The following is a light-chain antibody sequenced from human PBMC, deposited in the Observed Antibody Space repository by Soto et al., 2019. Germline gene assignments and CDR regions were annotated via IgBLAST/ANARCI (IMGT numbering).Light chain of an antibody. CDR2: DAS. J-gene: IGKJ1*01. V-gene: IGKV3-11*01. CDR1: QNIFSY. Sequence: EVVLTQSPATVSLSPGESATLSCRASQNIFSYLAWYQQKPGQAPRLLIYDASKRAAGIPARFSGSGSGTDFTLTISNLESEDFAVYYCQQYGSPPQTFGQGTKVEI. CDR3: QQYGSPPQT.